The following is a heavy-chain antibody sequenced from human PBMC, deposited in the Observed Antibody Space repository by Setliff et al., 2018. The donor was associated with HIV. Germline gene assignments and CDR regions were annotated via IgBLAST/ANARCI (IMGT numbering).Heavy chain of an antibody. D-gene: IGHD6-13*01. J-gene: IGHJ3*02. CDR1: GGSISSYY. V-gene: IGHV4-59*12. CDR3: ARAMSSSWYIDGFDI. CDR2: IYYSGST. Sequence: KPSETLSLTCTVSGGSISSYYWSWIRQPPGKGLEWIGYIYYSGSTNYNPSLKSQVTISVDTSKNRLSLKLSSVTAADAAVYYCARAMSSSWYIDGFDIWGQGTVVTVSS.